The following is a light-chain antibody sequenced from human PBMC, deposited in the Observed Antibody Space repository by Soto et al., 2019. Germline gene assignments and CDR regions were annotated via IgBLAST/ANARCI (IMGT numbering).Light chain of an antibody. V-gene: IGKV3D-15*01. CDR2: GVY. CDR3: QQYDTSPRT. Sequence: EIVMTQSPATLSVSPGERATLSCRASQSVSSNLAWYQQKPGQAPRLLISGVYSRAAGIPDRFSGSGSGTDFTLTISRLEPEDFAVYYCQQYDTSPRTFGQGTKVDI. J-gene: IGKJ1*01. CDR1: QSVSSN.